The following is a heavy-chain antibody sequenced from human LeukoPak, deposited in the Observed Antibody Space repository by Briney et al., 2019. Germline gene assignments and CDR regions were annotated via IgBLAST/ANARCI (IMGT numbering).Heavy chain of an antibody. CDR1: GFTFSSYE. Sequence: GGSLRLSCAASGFTFSSYEMNWVRQAPGKGLEWVAFIRYDGSNKYYADSVKGRFTISRDNSKNTLYLQMNSLRAEDTAVYYCAKSVFDSSGDPYMDVWGKGTTVTISS. V-gene: IGHV3-30*02. CDR3: AKSVFDSSGDPYMDV. CDR2: IRYDGSNK. J-gene: IGHJ6*03. D-gene: IGHD3-22*01.